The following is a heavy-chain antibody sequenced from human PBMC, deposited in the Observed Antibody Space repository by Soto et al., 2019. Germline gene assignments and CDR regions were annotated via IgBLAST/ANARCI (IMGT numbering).Heavy chain of an antibody. D-gene: IGHD3-3*01. V-gene: IGHV4-59*01. CDR2: IYYSGST. CDR1: GGSISSYY. J-gene: IGHJ6*02. CDR3: AGSTTLRFLEWLKGVLDYYYYGMDV. Sequence: PSETLSLTCTVSGGSISSYYWSWIRQPPGKGLEWIGYIYYSGSTNYNPSLKSRVTISVDTSKNQFSLKLSSVTAADTAVYYRAGSTTLRFLEWLKGVLDYYYYGMDVCGQGTTVTVSS.